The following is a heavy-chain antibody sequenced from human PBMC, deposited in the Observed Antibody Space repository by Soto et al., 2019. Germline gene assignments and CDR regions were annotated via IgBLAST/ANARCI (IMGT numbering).Heavy chain of an antibody. CDR3: SSGTVPVGGNWFDP. Sequence: QVQLQESGPGLVKPSQTLSLTCTVSGGSISSGGYYWSWIRQHPGKGLEWIGYIYYSGSTYYNPSLKCRVNKSVDTSKKQFSLKMSSVTAADPAVYYCSSGTVPVGGNWFDPWGQGTLVTVSS. D-gene: IGHD1-1*01. V-gene: IGHV4-31*03. J-gene: IGHJ5*02. CDR1: GGSISSGGYY. CDR2: IYYSGST.